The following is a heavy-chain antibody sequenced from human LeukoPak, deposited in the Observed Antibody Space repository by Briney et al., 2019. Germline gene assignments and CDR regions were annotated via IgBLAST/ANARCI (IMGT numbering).Heavy chain of an antibody. V-gene: IGHV4-39*07. CDR3: ARDDVMVGATNWFDP. CDR1: GGSISSSSYY. J-gene: IGHJ5*02. D-gene: IGHD1-26*01. CDR2: IYYSGST. Sequence: SETLSLTCTVSGGSISSSSYYWGWIRQPPGKGLEWIGSIYYSGSTYYNPSLKSRVTISVDTSKNQFSLKLSSVTAADTAVYYCARDDVMVGATNWFDPWGQGTLVTVSS.